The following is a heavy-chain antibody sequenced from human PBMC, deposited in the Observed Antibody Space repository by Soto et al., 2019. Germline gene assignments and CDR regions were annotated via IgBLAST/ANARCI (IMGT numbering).Heavy chain of an antibody. CDR3: ARRIQLWLEVFDY. CDR2: IYYSGST. CDR1: GGSISSSSYY. D-gene: IGHD5-18*01. V-gene: IGHV4-39*01. Sequence: PSETLSLTCTVSGGSISSSSYYWGWIRQPPGKGLEWIGSIYYSGSTYYNPSLKSRVTISVDTSKNQFSLKLSSVTAADTAVYYCARRIQLWLEVFDYWGQGTLVTVSS. J-gene: IGHJ4*02.